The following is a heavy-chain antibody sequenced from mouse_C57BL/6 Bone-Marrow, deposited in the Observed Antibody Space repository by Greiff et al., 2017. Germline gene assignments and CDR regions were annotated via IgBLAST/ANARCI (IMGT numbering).Heavy chain of an antibody. D-gene: IGHD2-3*01. J-gene: IGHJ3*01. Sequence: QVHVKQPGAELVMPGASVKLSCKASGYTFTSYWMHWVKQRPGQGLEWIGEIDPSDSYTNYNQKFKGKSTLTVDKSSSTAYMQLSSLTSEDSAVYYCARRGYDGYSWFAYWGQGTLVTVSA. CDR2: IDPSDSYT. CDR3: ARRGYDGYSWFAY. CDR1: GYTFTSYW. V-gene: IGHV1-69*01.